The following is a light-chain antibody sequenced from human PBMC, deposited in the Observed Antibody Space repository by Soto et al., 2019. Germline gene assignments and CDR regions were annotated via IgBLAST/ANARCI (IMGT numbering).Light chain of an antibody. Sequence: QSVLTQPPSASGTPGQRVTISCSGSSSNIGKNTVNWYQQLPGTAPQLLIYRNNQRPSGVPDRFSGSKSGTSASLTISGLQSDDEADYYCAAWDDGRIGSVAFGGGTQLTVL. CDR2: RNN. J-gene: IGLJ7*01. CDR1: SSNIGKNT. CDR3: AAWDDGRIGSVA. V-gene: IGLV1-44*01.